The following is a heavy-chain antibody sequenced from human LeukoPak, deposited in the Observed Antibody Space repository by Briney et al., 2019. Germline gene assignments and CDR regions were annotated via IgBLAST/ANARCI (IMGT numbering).Heavy chain of an antibody. CDR2: IRYDGSNK. CDR3: AKDEHQLVNDYYYMDV. D-gene: IGHD6-13*01. Sequence: GGSLRLSCAASGFTFSSYGMHWVRQAPGKGLEWVAFIRYDGSNKYYADSVKGRFTISRDNSKNTLYLQMNSLRAEGTAVYYCAKDEHQLVNDYYYMDVWGKGTTVTVSS. CDR1: GFTFSSYG. J-gene: IGHJ6*03. V-gene: IGHV3-30*02.